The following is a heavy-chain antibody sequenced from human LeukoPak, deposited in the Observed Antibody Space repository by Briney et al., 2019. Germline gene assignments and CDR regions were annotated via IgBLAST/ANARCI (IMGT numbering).Heavy chain of an antibody. D-gene: IGHD3-10*01. J-gene: IGHJ4*02. CDR3: ARDRGPNTFDY. CDR2: IKQDGSEK. Sequence: PGGSLRLSCVASGFTFSNSWMIWVRQAPGKGPEWVASIKQDGSEKYYVDSVKGRFTIPKDNAKNSLYLQMNSLRVEDMAIYYCARDRGPNTFDYWGQGTLVTVSS. CDR1: GFTFSNSW. V-gene: IGHV3-7*01.